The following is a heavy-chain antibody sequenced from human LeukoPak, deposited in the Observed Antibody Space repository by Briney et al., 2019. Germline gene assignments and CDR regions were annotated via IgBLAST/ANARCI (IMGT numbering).Heavy chain of an antibody. Sequence: ASVKVSCKASGGTFSSYAISWVRQAPGQGLEWMGGIIPIFGTANYAQKFQGRVTITTDESTSTAYMELSSLRSEDTAVYYCARKDTYDPADAFDIWGQGTMVTVSS. CDR3: ARKDTYDPADAFDI. CDR1: GGTFSSYA. D-gene: IGHD3-22*01. V-gene: IGHV1-69*05. CDR2: IIPIFGTA. J-gene: IGHJ3*02.